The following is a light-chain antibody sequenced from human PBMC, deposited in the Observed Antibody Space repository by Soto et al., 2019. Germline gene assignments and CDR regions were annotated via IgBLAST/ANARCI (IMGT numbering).Light chain of an antibody. CDR1: SSNIGSNY. Sequence: QSVLTQPPSASGTPGQRVTISCSGSSSNIGSNYVYWYQQLPGTAPKLLIYSNNQLPSGVPERFSGSKSGTSASLAISGLRSEDEADYYCAAWDDSLSGGVFGTGTKVTV. J-gene: IGLJ1*01. V-gene: IGLV1-47*02. CDR2: SNN. CDR3: AAWDDSLSGGV.